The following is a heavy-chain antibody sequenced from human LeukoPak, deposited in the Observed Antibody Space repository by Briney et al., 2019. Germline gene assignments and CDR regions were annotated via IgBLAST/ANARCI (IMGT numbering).Heavy chain of an antibody. CDR1: GFTFSSYG. CDR2: IWYDGSNK. J-gene: IGHJ4*02. CDR3: ATSPREYSSGWVIDY. V-gene: IGHV3-33*01. Sequence: GRSLRLSCAASGFTFSSYGMHWVRQAPGKGLEWVAVIWYDGSNKYYADSVKGRFTISRDNSKNTLYLQMNSLRAEDTAVYYCATSPREYSSGWVIDYWGQGTLVTVSS. D-gene: IGHD6-19*01.